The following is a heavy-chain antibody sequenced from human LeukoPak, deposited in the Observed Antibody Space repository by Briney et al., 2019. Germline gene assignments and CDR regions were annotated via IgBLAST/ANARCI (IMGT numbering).Heavy chain of an antibody. D-gene: IGHD3-16*01. CDR1: GFTFSSYA. J-gene: IGHJ4*02. V-gene: IGHV3-23*01. CDR2: ISNSGGGT. Sequence: GGSLRLSCAVSGFTFSSYAMSWVRQAPGKGLEWVSAISNSGGGTYYADSVKGRFTVSRDDSKNTLYLQMNSLRAEDTAVYYCTRDTPFGGYWGQGTLVTVSS. CDR3: TRDTPFGGY.